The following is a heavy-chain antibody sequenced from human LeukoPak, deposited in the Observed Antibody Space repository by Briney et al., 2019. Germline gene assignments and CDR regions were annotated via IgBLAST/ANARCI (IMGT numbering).Heavy chain of an antibody. CDR1: GFTFSSYS. CDR3: ARDWGYDSSGYWQKYFDT. Sequence: GGSLRLSCAASGFTFSSYSMNWVRQAPGKGLEWVSYISSSSSTIYYADSVKGRFTISRDNAKNSLYLQMISLRAEDTAVYYCARDWGYDSSGYWQKYFDTWGQGTLVTVSS. V-gene: IGHV3-48*01. J-gene: IGHJ4*02. CDR2: ISSSSSTI. D-gene: IGHD3-22*01.